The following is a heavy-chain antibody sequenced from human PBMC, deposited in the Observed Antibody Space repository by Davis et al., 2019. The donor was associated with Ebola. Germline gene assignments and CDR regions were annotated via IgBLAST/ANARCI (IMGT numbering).Heavy chain of an antibody. J-gene: IGHJ5*02. CDR3: AREWGLWFSERWFDP. CDR2: IYYSGST. CDR1: GGSISSGDYY. D-gene: IGHD3-10*01. V-gene: IGHV4-30-4*01. Sequence: MPSETLSLTCTVSGGSISSGDYYWSWIRQPPGKGLEWIGYIYYSGSTYYNPSLKSRVTISVDTSKNQFSLKLSSVTAADTAVYYRAREWGLWFSERWFDPWGQGTLVTVSS.